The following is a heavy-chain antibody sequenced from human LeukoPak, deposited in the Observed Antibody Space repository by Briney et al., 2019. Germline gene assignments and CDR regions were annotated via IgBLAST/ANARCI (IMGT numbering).Heavy chain of an antibody. V-gene: IGHV4-4*07. Sequence: PSETLSLTCTVSGGSISSYYWSWIRQPAGKGLEWIGRIYISGSTNYNPALKSRVTMSVDTSKNQFSLRLSSVTAADTAVYYCARARYYFDSKGPVYFDYWGQGTLVTVS. D-gene: IGHD3-22*01. CDR2: IYISGST. CDR3: ARARYYFDSKGPVYFDY. J-gene: IGHJ4*02. CDR1: GGSISSYY.